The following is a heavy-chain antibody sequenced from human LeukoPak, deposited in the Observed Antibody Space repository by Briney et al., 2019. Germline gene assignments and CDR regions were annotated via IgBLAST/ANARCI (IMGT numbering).Heavy chain of an antibody. CDR1: GGSFSGYY. CDR3: ARGATVTTGGDFDY. CDR2: INHSGST. V-gene: IGHV4-34*01. D-gene: IGHD4-17*01. Sequence: SETLPLTCAVYGGSFSGYYWSWIRQPPGKGLEWIGEINHSGSTNYNPSLKSRVTISVDTSKNQFSLKLSSVTAADTAVYYCARGATVTTGGDFDYWGQGTLVTVSS. J-gene: IGHJ4*02.